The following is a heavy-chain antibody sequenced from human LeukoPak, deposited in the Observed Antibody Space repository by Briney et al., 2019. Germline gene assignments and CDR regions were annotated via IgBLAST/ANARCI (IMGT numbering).Heavy chain of an antibody. V-gene: IGHV3-21*01. CDR1: GFTFSSYS. Sequence: PGGSLRLSCAASGFTFSSYSMNWVRQAPGKGLEWVSSISSSSSYIYYADSVKGRFTISRDNAKNSLCLQMNSLRAEDTAVYYCASNFNYYDSSGYYSPFDYWGQGTLVTVSS. D-gene: IGHD3-22*01. CDR2: ISSSSSYI. J-gene: IGHJ4*02. CDR3: ASNFNYYDSSGYYSPFDY.